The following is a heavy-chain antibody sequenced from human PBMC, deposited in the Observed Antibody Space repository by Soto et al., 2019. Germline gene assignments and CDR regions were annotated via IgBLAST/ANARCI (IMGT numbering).Heavy chain of an antibody. CDR2: IKQDGSEK. V-gene: IGHV3-7*01. CDR1: GFTFSSYW. CDR3: VSGERRYADFDH. D-gene: IGHD2-2*01. Sequence: EVQLVESGGGLVQPGGSLRLSCAASGFTFSSYWMSWVSQAPGKGLEWVANIKQDGSEKYYVDSVKGRFTIFRDNAKNALYLQMNRLKAEDRAVYGCVSGERRYADFDHWGQGTLVTVS. J-gene: IGHJ4*02.